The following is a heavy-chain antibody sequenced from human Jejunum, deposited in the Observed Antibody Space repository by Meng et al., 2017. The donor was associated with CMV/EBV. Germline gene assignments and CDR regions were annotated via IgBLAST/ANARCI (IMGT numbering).Heavy chain of an antibody. V-gene: IGHV1-46*01. CDR3: AKEGVLYGMDV. CDR1: RYIFTDYY. Sequence: ASRYIFTDYYIPWVRQAPGQGLEWMALINPSGYNTNYTQKFQGRITVTRDTSTRTVYMELNNLTFEDTAVYYCAKEGVLYGMDVWGQGTTVTVSS. J-gene: IGHJ6*02. CDR2: INPSGYNT. D-gene: IGHD4/OR15-4a*01.